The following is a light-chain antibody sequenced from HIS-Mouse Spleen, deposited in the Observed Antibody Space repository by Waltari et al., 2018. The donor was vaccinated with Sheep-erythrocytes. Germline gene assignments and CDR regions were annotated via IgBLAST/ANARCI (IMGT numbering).Light chain of an antibody. CDR1: KSVLYSSNNKNY. CDR3: QQYYSTPLT. Sequence: DIVMSQYQDALAVCVDERATMNCKSSKSVLYSSNNKNYLAWYQQKPGQPPKLLIYWASTRESGVPDRLSGSGSGTDFTLTIRSLQAEDVAVYYCQQYYSTPLTFGGGTKVEIK. CDR2: WAS. J-gene: IGKJ4*01. V-gene: IGKV4-1*01.